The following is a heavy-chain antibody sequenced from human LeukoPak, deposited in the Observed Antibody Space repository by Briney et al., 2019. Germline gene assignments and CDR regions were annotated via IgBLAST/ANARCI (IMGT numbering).Heavy chain of an antibody. CDR2: IIPIFGTA. D-gene: IGHD3-9*01. CDR3: AISLVLRYFDWLPGT. Sequence: SVKVSCKASGGTFSSYAISWVRQAPGQGLEWMGGIIPIFGTANYAQKFQGRVTITADESTSTAYMELSSLRSEDTAVYYCAISLVLRYFDWLPGTWGQGTQVTVSS. CDR1: GGTFSSYA. J-gene: IGHJ4*02. V-gene: IGHV1-69*13.